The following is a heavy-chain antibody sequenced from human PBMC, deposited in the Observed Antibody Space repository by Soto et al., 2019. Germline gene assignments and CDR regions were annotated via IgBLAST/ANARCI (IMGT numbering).Heavy chain of an antibody. CDR3: ARRGYDYYYGMDV. J-gene: IGHJ6*02. CDR1: GYTFTTYW. CDR2: IYPGDSDT. Sequence: PGESLKISCTGSGYTFTTYWIGWVRQMPGEGLEWMGIIYPGDSDTRYSPSFQGQVTISADKSISTAYLQWSSLKASDTAMYYCARRGYDYYYGMDVWAQGTTVTVSS. V-gene: IGHV5-51*01.